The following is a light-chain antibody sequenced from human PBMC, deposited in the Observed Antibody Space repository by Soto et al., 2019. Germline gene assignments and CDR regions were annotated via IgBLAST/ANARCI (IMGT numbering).Light chain of an antibody. CDR2: GAS. J-gene: IGKJ1*01. CDR1: QSVNTN. CDR3: QQYNNWPRT. Sequence: EIVMTQSPATLSVSPGERATLSCRASQSVNTNVAWYQQEPGQAPRLLIYGASTRATGIPARFSVSVSGTEFALTISSLQSEDFAVYYCQQYNNWPRTFGQGTKVEIK. V-gene: IGKV3D-15*01.